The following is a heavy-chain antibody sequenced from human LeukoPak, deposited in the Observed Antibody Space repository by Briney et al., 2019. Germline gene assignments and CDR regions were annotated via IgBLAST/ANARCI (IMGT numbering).Heavy chain of an antibody. CDR2: ISGNSSYI. J-gene: IGHJ4*02. CDR3: ARAVWDSSGHLFDY. D-gene: IGHD3-22*01. CDR1: GFSFSSYA. V-gene: IGHV3-21*01. Sequence: GGSLRLSCAASGFSFSSYAMHWVRQAPGKGLEWVSSISGNSSYIYYADSVKGRFTISRDNAKNSLYLQMNSLRAEDTAVYYCARAVWDSSGHLFDYWGQGTLVTVSS.